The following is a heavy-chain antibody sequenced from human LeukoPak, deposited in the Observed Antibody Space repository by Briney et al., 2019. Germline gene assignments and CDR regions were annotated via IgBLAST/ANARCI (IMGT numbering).Heavy chain of an antibody. CDR2: IYYSGST. Sequence: SETLSLTCTVSGGSISSYYWSWIRQPPGKGLEWIGYIYYSGSTNYNPSLKSRVTISVDTSKNQFSLKLSSVTAADTAVYYCARRIVVVPAAMRWFGDLPHLAFDIWGQGTMVTVSS. CDR3: ARRIVVVPAAMRWFGDLPHLAFDI. D-gene: IGHD2-2*01. V-gene: IGHV4-59*01. CDR1: GGSISSYY. J-gene: IGHJ3*02.